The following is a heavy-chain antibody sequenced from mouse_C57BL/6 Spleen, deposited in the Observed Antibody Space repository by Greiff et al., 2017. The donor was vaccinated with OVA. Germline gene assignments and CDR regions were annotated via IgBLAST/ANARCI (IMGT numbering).Heavy chain of an antibody. CDR2: IYLGNGYT. Sequence: EVQLQESGAELVRPGSSVKMSCKTSGYTFTSYGINWVKQRPGQGLEWIGYIYLGNGYTEYNEKFKGKATLTSDTSSSTAYMQLSSLTSEDSAIYFCARRGYYDSSSYWYFDVWGTGTTVTVSS. D-gene: IGHD1-1*01. V-gene: IGHV1-58*01. CDR3: ARRGYYDSSSYWYFDV. J-gene: IGHJ1*03. CDR1: GYTFTSYG.